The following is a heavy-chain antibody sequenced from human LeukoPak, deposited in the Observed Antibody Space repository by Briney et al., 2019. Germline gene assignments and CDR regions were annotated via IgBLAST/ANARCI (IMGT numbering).Heavy chain of an antibody. CDR1: GFTFDDYA. V-gene: IGHV3-9*01. Sequence: PGGSLRLSCAASGFTFDDYAMHWVRQAPGKGLEWVSGISWNSGSIGYADSVKGRFTISRDNAKNSLYLQMNSLRAEDTAVYYCARVYRTYSSGWYTGMDVWGQGTTVTVSS. J-gene: IGHJ6*02. CDR2: ISWNSGSI. D-gene: IGHD6-19*01. CDR3: ARVYRTYSSGWYTGMDV.